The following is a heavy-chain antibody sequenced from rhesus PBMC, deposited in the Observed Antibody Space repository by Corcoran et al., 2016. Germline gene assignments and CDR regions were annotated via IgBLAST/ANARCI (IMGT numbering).Heavy chain of an antibody. D-gene: IGHD6-13*01. CDR3: ARDQYSSWSGPLDY. CDR2: ISYDGSKK. CDR1: GFTFSSYG. V-gene: IGHV3-54*02. Sequence: EVQLVESGGGLVQPGGSLRLSCAASGFTFSSYGMHWVRQAPGKGLGWVAVISYDGSKKYYADSGKDRFTISRENSKNMLYLQMNKLKLEDTAVYYCARDQYSSWSGPLDYWGQGVLVTVSS. J-gene: IGHJ4*01.